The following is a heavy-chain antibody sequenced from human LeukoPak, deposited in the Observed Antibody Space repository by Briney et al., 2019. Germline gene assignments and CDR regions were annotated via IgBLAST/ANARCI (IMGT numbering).Heavy chain of an antibody. J-gene: IGHJ3*02. Sequence: SETLSLTCTVSGGSISSYYWSWTRQPPGKGLEWIGYIYTSGSTNYNPSLKSRVTISVDTSKNQFSLKLSSVTAADTAVYYCARLKYYYDSSGYYHDAFDIWGQGTMVTVSS. CDR1: GGSISSYY. CDR3: ARLKYYYDSSGYYHDAFDI. V-gene: IGHV4-4*09. CDR2: IYTSGST. D-gene: IGHD3-22*01.